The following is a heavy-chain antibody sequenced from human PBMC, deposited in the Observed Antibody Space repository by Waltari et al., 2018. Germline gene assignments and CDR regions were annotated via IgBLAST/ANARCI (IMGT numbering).Heavy chain of an antibody. J-gene: IGHJ3*02. CDR3: ARGSLYDSSVNAFDI. CDR2: KNPNSGNT. V-gene: IGHV1-8*01. Sequence: QVQLVQSGAEVTKPGASVKVTCKASGYTFTCYDIYWVRQASGQGLEWMGWKNPNSGNTGYAKKFQGRVTMTRNTSISTAYMELSSLRSEDTAVYYCARGSLYDSSVNAFDIWGQGTMVTVSS. D-gene: IGHD3-22*01. CDR1: GYTFTCYD.